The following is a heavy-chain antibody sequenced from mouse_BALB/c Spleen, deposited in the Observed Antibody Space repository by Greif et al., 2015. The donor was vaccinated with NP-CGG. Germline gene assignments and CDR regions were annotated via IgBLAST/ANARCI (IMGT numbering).Heavy chain of an antibody. CDR2: IRSKSNNYAT. J-gene: IGHJ4*01. CDR3: VRPLYYGNYEGYYYAMDY. CDR1: GFTFNTYA. D-gene: IGHD2-1*01. Sequence: EVKLVESGGGLVQPKGSLKLSCAASGFTFNTYAMNWVRQAPGKGLEWVARIRSKSNNYATYYADSVKDRFTISRDDSQSMLYLQMNNLKTEDTAMYYCVRPLYYGNYEGYYYAMDYWGQGTSVTVSS. V-gene: IGHV10-1*02.